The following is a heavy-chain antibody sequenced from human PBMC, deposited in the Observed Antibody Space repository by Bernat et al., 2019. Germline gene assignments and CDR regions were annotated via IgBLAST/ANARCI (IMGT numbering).Heavy chain of an antibody. Sequence: EVQLVETGGGLIQPGGSLRLSCAASGFTVSSNYMSWVRQAPGKGLEWGSVIYSGGSTYYADSVKGRFTISRDNSKNTLYLQMNSLRAEDTAVYYCARGGSSSANNWFDPWGQGTLVTVSS. D-gene: IGHD6-6*01. J-gene: IGHJ5*02. CDR2: IYSGGST. CDR1: GFTVSSNY. CDR3: ARGGSSSANNWFDP. V-gene: IGHV3-53*05.